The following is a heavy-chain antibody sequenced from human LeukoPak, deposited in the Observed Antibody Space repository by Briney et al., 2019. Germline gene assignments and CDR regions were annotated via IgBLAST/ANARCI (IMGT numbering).Heavy chain of an antibody. CDR3: ARVDPYYGFWSGPAAD. V-gene: IGHV3-20*04. D-gene: IGHD3-3*01. Sequence: PGGSLRLSCAASGFTFDDYGMSWVRQAPGKGLEWVSGINWNGGSTGYADSVKGRFTISRDNAKNSLYLQMNSLRAEDTALYYCARVDPYYGFWSGPAADWGQGTLVTVSS. CDR1: GFTFDDYG. J-gene: IGHJ4*02. CDR2: INWNGGST.